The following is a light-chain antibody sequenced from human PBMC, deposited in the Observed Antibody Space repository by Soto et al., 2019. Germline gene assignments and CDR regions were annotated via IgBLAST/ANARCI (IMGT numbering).Light chain of an antibody. CDR1: QSIRSY. CDR2: AAS. Sequence: DLQMTQSPSSLSASVGDRVTITCRASQSIRSYLNWYQQKPGKAPKLLIYAASSLQSGVPSRFTGGGSGTDVTLTSSSLPPEDFATYYCQQSYSTPPLTFGGGTKVEIK. J-gene: IGKJ4*01. V-gene: IGKV1-39*01. CDR3: QQSYSTPPLT.